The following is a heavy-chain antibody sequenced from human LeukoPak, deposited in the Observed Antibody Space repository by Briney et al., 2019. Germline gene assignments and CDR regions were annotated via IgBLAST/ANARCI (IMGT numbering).Heavy chain of an antibody. D-gene: IGHD4-17*01. Sequence: PGGSLRLSCAASEFDFSSHAMTWVRQAPGKGLEWVSAISISGSKTYYADSVKGRFTISRDNSKNTLYLQMNSLRAEDTAVYYCANEIRPNDYWGQGTQFTVSS. CDR3: ANEIRPNDY. V-gene: IGHV3-23*01. CDR1: EFDFSSHA. CDR2: ISISGSKT. J-gene: IGHJ4*02.